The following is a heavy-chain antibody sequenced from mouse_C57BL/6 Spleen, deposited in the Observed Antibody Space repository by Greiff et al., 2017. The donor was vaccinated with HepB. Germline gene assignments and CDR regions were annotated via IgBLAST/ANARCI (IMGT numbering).Heavy chain of an antibody. J-gene: IGHJ1*03. D-gene: IGHD2-1*01. CDR2: IWSDGST. Sequence: VQLQQSGPGLVAPSQSLSITCTVSGFSLTSYGVHWVRQPPVKGLEWLVVIWSDGSTTYNSALKSRLSISKDNSKSQVFLKMNSLQTDDTAMYYCARHWGNTGYFDVWGTGTTVTVSS. V-gene: IGHV2-6-1*01. CDR1: GFSLTSYG. CDR3: ARHWGNTGYFDV.